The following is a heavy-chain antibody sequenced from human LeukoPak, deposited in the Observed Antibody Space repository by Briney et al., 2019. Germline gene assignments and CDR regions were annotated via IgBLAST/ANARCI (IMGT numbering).Heavy chain of an antibody. CDR3: SPASTNDYYYYYMDV. CDR2: IKQDGIEK. V-gene: IGHV3-7*01. CDR1: GFTFSSYW. J-gene: IGHJ6*03. Sequence: PGGSLRLSCAVSGFTFSSYWMSWVRQAPGKGLEWVANIKQDGIEKYYVDSVEGRFTISRDNAKNSLYLQMNSLRAEDTAVYYCSPASTNDYYYYYMDVWGKGTTVTVSS. D-gene: IGHD2-2*01.